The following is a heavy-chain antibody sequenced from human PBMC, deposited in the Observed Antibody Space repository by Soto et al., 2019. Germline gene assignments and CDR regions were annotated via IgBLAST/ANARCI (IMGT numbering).Heavy chain of an antibody. V-gene: IGHV1-8*01. CDR1: GYTFTSYD. J-gene: IGHJ6*02. D-gene: IGHD6-13*01. CDR3: ARVGSSSWYVTPYYYYGMDV. Sequence: QVQLVQSGAEVKKPGASVKVSCKASGYTFTSYDINWVRQATGQGLEWMGWMNPNSGNTGYAQKFQGRVTRTRNTSISTAYMELSSLRSEDTAVYYCARVGSSSWYVTPYYYYGMDVWGQGTTVTVSS. CDR2: MNPNSGNT.